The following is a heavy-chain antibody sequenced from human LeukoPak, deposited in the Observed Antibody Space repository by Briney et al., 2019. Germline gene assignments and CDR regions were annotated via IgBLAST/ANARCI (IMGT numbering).Heavy chain of an antibody. CDR1: GFTFSSYG. CDR2: ISYDGSNK. D-gene: IGHD3-3*01. Sequence: GRSLRLSCAASGFTFSSYGMHWVRQAPGKGLEWVAVISYDGSNKYYADSVKGRFTISRDNSKNTLYLQMNSLRAEDTAVYYCAKDQAIFGVASPFGYWGQGTLVTVSS. V-gene: IGHV3-30*18. J-gene: IGHJ4*02. CDR3: AKDQAIFGVASPFGY.